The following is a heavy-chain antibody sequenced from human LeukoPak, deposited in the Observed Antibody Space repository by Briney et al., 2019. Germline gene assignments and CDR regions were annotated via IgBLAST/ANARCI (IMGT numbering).Heavy chain of an antibody. D-gene: IGHD6-19*01. V-gene: IGHV1-69*01. J-gene: IGHJ4*02. CDR3: ARALLSPRGC. CDR1: GGTFSSYA. CDR2: IIPIFGTA. Sequence: GSSVKVSCKASGGTFSSYAISWVRQAPGRGLEWMGGIIPIFGTANYAQKFQGRVTITADESTSTAYMELRSLRSDDTAVYYCARALLSPRGCWGQGTLVTVSS.